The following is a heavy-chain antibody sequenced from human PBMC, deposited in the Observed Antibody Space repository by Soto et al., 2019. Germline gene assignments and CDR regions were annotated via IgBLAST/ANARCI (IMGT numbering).Heavy chain of an antibody. D-gene: IGHD2-2*03. J-gene: IGHJ2*01. CDR3: AKDGYCSSTRCRSYWYFDL. Sequence: QVQLVESGGGVVQPGRSLRLSCAASGFTFSSYGMHWVRQAPGKGLEWVAVISYDGSNKYYADSVKGRFTISRDNSKNTLYLQMNSLRAEDTAVYYCAKDGYCSSTRCRSYWYFDLWGRGTLVTVSS. CDR2: ISYDGSNK. V-gene: IGHV3-30*18. CDR1: GFTFSSYG.